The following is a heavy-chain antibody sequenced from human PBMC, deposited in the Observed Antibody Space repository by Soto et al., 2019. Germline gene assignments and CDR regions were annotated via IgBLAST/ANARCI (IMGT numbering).Heavy chain of an antibody. CDR2: ISYDGSNK. Sequence: LRLSCAASGFTFSSYGMHWVRQAPGKGLEWVAVISYDGSNKYYADSVKGRFTISRDNSKNTLYLQMNSLRAEDTAVYYCAKDLLESKLRPTYYYYYGMDVWGQGTTVTVSS. D-gene: IGHD5-12*01. CDR3: AKDLLESKLRPTYYYYYGMDV. CDR1: GFTFSSYG. V-gene: IGHV3-30*18. J-gene: IGHJ6*02.